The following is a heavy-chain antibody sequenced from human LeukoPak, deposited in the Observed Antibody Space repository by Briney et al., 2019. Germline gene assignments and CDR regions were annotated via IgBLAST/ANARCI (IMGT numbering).Heavy chain of an antibody. V-gene: IGHV1-2*02. Sequence: GASVKVSCKASGYTFTGYYMHWVRQAPGQGLEWMGWINPNSGGTNYAQKFQGRVTMTRDTSISTAYMELSRLRSDDTAVYYCARDRAGYDSSGPFDYWGQGTLVTVSS. D-gene: IGHD3-22*01. CDR1: GYTFTGYY. J-gene: IGHJ4*02. CDR3: ARDRAGYDSSGPFDY. CDR2: INPNSGGT.